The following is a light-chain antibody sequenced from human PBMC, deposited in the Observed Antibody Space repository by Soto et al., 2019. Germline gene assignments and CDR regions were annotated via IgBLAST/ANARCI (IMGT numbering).Light chain of an antibody. Sequence: EVVLTQSPATLSVFPGERVTLSCRASQSVSSSLAWYQQQPGQAPRLLIYSASTTATGIPARVSGSGSGTEFTLTISSLESEDFADYYCQLYINGYTFGQGTKLEIK. V-gene: IGKV3-15*01. CDR1: QSVSSS. CDR2: SAS. CDR3: QLYINGYT. J-gene: IGKJ2*01.